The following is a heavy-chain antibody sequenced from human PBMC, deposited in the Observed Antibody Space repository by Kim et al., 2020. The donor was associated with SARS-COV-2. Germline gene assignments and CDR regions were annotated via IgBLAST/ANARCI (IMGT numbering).Heavy chain of an antibody. J-gene: IGHJ6*02. Sequence: ASVKVSCKTSGFRFADHGIHWIRQAPGKGLEWMGRINNGPTKYAQAFEGRITVTRDLSLYTAYMELSGVKYDDSGMYFCGGEFNRTRSDWNYEEGSEPVDVWCQGTTVIVS. D-gene: IGHD1-7*01. CDR1: GFRFADHG. CDR2: INNGPT. CDR3: GGEFNRTRSDWNYEEGSEPVDV. V-gene: IGHV1-2*05.